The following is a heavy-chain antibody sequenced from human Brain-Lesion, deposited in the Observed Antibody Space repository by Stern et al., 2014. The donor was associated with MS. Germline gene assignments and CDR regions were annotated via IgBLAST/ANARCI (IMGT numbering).Heavy chain of an antibody. D-gene: IGHD6-19*01. CDR2: ISGRGGPT. Sequence: EVQLVESGGGLVQPGGSLRLSGAASGFSFSTYDMSWVRQTPGKGLQWVSGISGRGGPTYYADSVKGRFTISRDNSKNTLYLQMDSLRADDTAVYYCAKWPHHIAVAGTRYFQHWGQGTLVTVSS. CDR1: GFSFSTYD. V-gene: IGHV3-23*04. CDR3: AKWPHHIAVAGTRYFQH. J-gene: IGHJ1*01.